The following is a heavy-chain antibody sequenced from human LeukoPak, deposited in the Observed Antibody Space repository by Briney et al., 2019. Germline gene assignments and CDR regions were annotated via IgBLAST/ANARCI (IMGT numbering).Heavy chain of an antibody. CDR2: INHSGST. CDR3: ARKEAAAAYEYFQY. V-gene: IGHV4-34*01. Sequence: SETLSLTCAVYGGSFSGYYWSWIRQPPGKGLEWIGEINHSGSTNYNPSLKSRVTISVDTSKNQFSLKLSSVTAADTAFYYCARKEAAAAYEYFQYWGQGTLVAVSS. CDR1: GGSFSGYY. J-gene: IGHJ1*01. D-gene: IGHD6-25*01.